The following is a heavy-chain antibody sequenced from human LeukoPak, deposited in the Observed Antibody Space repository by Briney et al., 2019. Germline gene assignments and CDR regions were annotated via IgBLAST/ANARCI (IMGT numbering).Heavy chain of an antibody. V-gene: IGHV4-59*01. J-gene: IGHJ6*03. Sequence: PSETLSLTCTVSGGSISSYYWSWIRQPPGKGLEWIGYIYYSGSTNYNPSLKSRVTISVDTSKNQFSLKLSSVTAADTAVYYCARFTFGGVYYYYYMDVWGKGTTVTVSS. CDR3: ARFTFGGVYYYYYMDV. CDR2: IYYSGST. CDR1: GGSISSYY. D-gene: IGHD3-16*01.